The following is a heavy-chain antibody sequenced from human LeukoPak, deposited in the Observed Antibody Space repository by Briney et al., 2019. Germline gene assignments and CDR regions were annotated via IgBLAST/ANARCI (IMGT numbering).Heavy chain of an antibody. Sequence: PGGSLRLSCAASGFTFSSYWMNWVRHAPGKGLVWVSRIASDGSSTTYADSVKGRFSISRDSAKNTLYLQMNSLRVEDTAVYYCARGRPHGNDYWGQGTLVTVSS. D-gene: IGHD4-23*01. CDR3: ARGRPHGNDY. CDR1: GFTFSSYW. CDR2: IASDGSST. V-gene: IGHV3-74*01. J-gene: IGHJ4*02.